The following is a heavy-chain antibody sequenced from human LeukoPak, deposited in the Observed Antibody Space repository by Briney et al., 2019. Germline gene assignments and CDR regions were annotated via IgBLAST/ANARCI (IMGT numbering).Heavy chain of an antibody. CDR3: ARDRPLAYCGGDCVHYYYYYYMDV. Sequence: SETLSLTCTVSGGSISSYCWSWIRQPAGKGLEWIGRIYTSGSTNYNPSLKSRVTMSVDTSKNQFSLKLSSVTAADTAVYYCARDRPLAYCGGDCVHYYYYYYMDVWGKGTTVTVSS. D-gene: IGHD2-21*01. J-gene: IGHJ6*03. CDR2: IYTSGST. V-gene: IGHV4-4*07. CDR1: GGSISSYC.